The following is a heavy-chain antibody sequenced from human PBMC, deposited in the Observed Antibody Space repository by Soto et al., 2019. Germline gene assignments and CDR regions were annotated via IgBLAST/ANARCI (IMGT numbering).Heavy chain of an antibody. CDR1: GGSISSSSYY. Sequence: SETLSLTCTVSGGSISSSSYYWVWIRQPPGKGLEWIGSIYYSGSTYYNPSLKSRVTISVDTSKNQFSLKLSSVTAADTAVYYCARNRDGYNYRLGYYGMDVWGQGTTVTVSS. J-gene: IGHJ6*02. CDR2: IYYSGST. CDR3: ARNRDGYNYRLGYYGMDV. D-gene: IGHD1-1*01. V-gene: IGHV4-39*01.